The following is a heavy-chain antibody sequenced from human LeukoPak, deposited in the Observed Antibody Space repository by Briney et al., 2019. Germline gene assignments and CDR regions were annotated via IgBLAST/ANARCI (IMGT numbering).Heavy chain of an antibody. CDR1: GGSISSSAYC. Sequence: SETLSLTCTVSGGSISSSAYCWGWIRQPPGKGLEWIGSLYYSGSTYYNPSLKSRVTISVDTSKKQFSLKLTSVTAADTAVYYCARQGGSPDWFDPWGQGTLVTVSS. D-gene: IGHD1-26*01. J-gene: IGHJ5*02. CDR2: LYYSGST. V-gene: IGHV4-39*01. CDR3: ARQGGSPDWFDP.